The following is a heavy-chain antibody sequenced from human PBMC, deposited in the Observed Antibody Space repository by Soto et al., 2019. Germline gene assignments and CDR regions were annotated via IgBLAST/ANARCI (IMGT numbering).Heavy chain of an antibody. CDR1: GGSICSSNR. D-gene: IGHD3-9*01. V-gene: IGHV4-4*02. CDR3: ARVRVLRYFDWLWPYYYDYGMQV. CDR2: IYHSGST. Sequence: GHRSRKGGRSGGSICSSNRRSWVRQPPGKGLEWIGEIYHSGSTNYNPSLKSRVTISVDKSKNQFSLKLSSVTAADTAAYYCARVRVLRYFDWLWPYYYDYGMQVWRQATTV. J-gene: IGHJ6*02.